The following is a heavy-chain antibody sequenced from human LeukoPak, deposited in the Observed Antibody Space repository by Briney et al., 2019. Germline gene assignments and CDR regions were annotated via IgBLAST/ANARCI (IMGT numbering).Heavy chain of an antibody. CDR1: GGSFSSHF. J-gene: IGHJ1*01. Sequence: SETLSLSTVSGGSFSSHFWTWIRQPPGKGLEWIGYIHYSGSTNYNPSLKSRVSISVDTSKNEFSLKLSSVTAADTAVYYCARGSEYFQHWGQGTLVTVSS. V-gene: IGHV4-59*11. CDR2: IHYSGST. CDR3: ARGSEYFQH.